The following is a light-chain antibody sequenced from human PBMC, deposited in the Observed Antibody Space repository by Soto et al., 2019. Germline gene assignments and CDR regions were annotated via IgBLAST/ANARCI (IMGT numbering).Light chain of an antibody. J-gene: IGLJ3*02. Sequence: QSALTQPASVSGSPGQSITVSCTGTSSGVGGYNYVSWYQQHPGKAPKLMIYDVSNRPSGVSNRFSGSKSGNTASLTISGLQAEDEADYYCSSYTSSSTQVLGGGTKLTVL. CDR2: DVS. CDR3: SSYTSSSTQV. V-gene: IGLV2-14*01. CDR1: SSGVGGYNY.